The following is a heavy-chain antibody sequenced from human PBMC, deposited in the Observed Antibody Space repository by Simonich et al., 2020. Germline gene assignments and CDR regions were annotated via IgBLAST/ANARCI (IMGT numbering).Heavy chain of an antibody. CDR3: ARCGLVNYDILTGYHNWFDP. V-gene: IGHV4-34*01. J-gene: IGHJ5*02. CDR2: INHTGST. Sequence: QVQLQQWGSGLLKTSETLSLTCTFYGGSFSGSYLSLTRQPPGKGRELIGDINHTGSTNYNPSLKSRVTISVDKSKKRFSLKLSSVTAADTAVYFCARCGLVNYDILTGYHNWFDPWGQGTLVTVSS. CDR1: GGSFSGSY. D-gene: IGHD3-9*01.